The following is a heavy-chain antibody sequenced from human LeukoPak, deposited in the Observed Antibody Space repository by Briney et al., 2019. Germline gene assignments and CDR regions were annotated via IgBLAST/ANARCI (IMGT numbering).Heavy chain of an antibody. CDR3: ARGRFSFDY. J-gene: IGHJ4*02. Sequence: QTGGPLRCSCAASGFTFSGYGMTWVRPAPGEGLEWVANIKPDASEKYYVGSVKGPFPISTDKANNSVYLQMNSLRAQDTAVYYCARGRFSFDYWGQGTLVTVSS. CDR1: GFTFSGYG. V-gene: IGHV3-7*03. CDR2: IKPDASEK.